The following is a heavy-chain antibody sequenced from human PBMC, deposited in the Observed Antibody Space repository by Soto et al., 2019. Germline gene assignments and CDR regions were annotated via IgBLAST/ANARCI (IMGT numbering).Heavy chain of an antibody. D-gene: IGHD3-10*01. V-gene: IGHV1-18*01. CDR3: ARGPSGTDYYYYYMDV. CDR2: ISAYNGNT. Sequence: ASVKVSCKASGYTFTSYGISWVRQAPGQGLEWMGWISAYNGNTNYAQKLQGRVTMTTDTSTSTAYMELRSLRSDDTALYYCARGPSGTDYYYYYMDVWGKGTTVTVSS. J-gene: IGHJ6*03. CDR1: GYTFTSYG.